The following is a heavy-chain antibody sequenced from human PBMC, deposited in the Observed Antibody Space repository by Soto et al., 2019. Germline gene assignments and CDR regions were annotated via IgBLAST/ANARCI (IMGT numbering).Heavy chain of an antibody. D-gene: IGHD3-3*01. CDR2: SYYSGST. J-gene: IGHJ6*03. CDR3: ARGTGPAQLEWLPGRYPDYYYYYCMDV. V-gene: IGHV4-59*01. Sequence: QVQLQESGPGLVKPSETLSLTCTVSGGSISSYYWSWIRQPPGKGLYRIGYSYYSGSTNYNPSPKSRVTISVDTSRNLFFLKRSSVSAAGTAVYYCARGTGPAQLEWLPGRYPDYYYYYCMDVWGKGSTVTVSS. CDR1: GGSISSYY.